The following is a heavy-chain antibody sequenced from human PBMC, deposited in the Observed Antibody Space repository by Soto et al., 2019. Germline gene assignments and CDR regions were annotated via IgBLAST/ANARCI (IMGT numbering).Heavy chain of an antibody. Sequence: QVQLVESGGGVVQPGRSLRLSCAASGFTFSSYGMHWVRQAPGKGLEWVSFISYDGSNKFYADSVKGRFAISRDNSKNTVYLQMNSLRADDTAVYYCARDRSMIVVVPGYWGQGTLVTVSS. V-gene: IGHV3-30*09. J-gene: IGHJ4*02. CDR2: ISYDGSNK. D-gene: IGHD3-22*01. CDR3: ARDRSMIVVVPGY. CDR1: GFTFSSYG.